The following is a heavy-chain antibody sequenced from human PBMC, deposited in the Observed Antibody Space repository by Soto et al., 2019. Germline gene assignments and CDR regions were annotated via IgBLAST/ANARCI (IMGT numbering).Heavy chain of an antibody. V-gene: IGHV3-23*01. J-gene: IGHJ5*01. CDR1: GFPFSGYA. CDR2: ISGSGEST. D-gene: IGHD3-22*01. CDR3: AKEGAGYYDSSPYDS. Sequence: EVQLLESGGGLVQPGGSLRLSCAASGFPFSGYAMSWVRRAPGKGPEWVSRISGSGESTHYADSGKGRSTISRDDSKNTLYLQMNSLRAEDTAVYYGAKEGAGYYDSSPYDSWGQGTLVTVSS.